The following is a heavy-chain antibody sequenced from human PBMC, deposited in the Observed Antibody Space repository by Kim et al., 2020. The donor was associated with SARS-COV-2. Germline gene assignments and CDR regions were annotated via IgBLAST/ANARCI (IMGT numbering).Heavy chain of an antibody. V-gene: IGHV5-51*01. J-gene: IGHJ4*02. D-gene: IGHD5-12*01. CDR3: ARLEMATIGYDY. Sequence: RYSPSVQGQVTISADKSISTAYLQWSSLKASDTAMYYCARLEMATIGYDYWGQGTLVTVSS.